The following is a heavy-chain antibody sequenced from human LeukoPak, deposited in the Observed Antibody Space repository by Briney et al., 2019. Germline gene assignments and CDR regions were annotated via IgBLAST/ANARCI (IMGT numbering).Heavy chain of an antibody. Sequence: GGSMRLSCAASGFTFSSYAMHWVRQAPGKGLEWVAVISDDGSNKYYADSVKGRFTISRDNSKNTLYLQMNSLRAEDTAVYYCATAVASSSGWYADYWGQGTLVTVSS. CDR1: GFTFSSYA. CDR2: ISDDGSNK. CDR3: ATAVASSSGWYADY. D-gene: IGHD6-19*01. J-gene: IGHJ4*02. V-gene: IGHV3-30*04.